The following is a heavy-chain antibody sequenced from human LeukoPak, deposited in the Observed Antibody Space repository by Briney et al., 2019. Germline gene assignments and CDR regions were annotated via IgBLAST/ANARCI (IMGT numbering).Heavy chain of an antibody. CDR2: TKPDGSAE. V-gene: IGHV3-7*01. D-gene: IGHD2-8*02. Sequence: PGGSLRLSCAASGFTFRNCWMGWVRQAPGKGLEWVANTKPDGSAEYYADSVRGRFTTSRDNANNLLYLQMNRLRAEDTAVYYCAKDGGVNTNFDYWGQGTLVTVSS. CDR1: GFTFRNCW. J-gene: IGHJ4*02. CDR3: AKDGGVNTNFDY.